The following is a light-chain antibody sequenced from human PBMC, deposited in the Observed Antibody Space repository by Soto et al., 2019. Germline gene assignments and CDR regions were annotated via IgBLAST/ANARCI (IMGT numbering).Light chain of an antibody. CDR2: GAS. V-gene: IGKV3-20*01. Sequence: IVVVPAPRTPFPAPGERATPSCTASQSVSNNYLAWYQQKPGQAPRLLIYGASNRATGIPDRFSGSGSGTDFTLTISRLEPEDFAVYYCQQYGSSGTFGQGTKVDIK. CDR1: QSVSNNY. J-gene: IGKJ1*01. CDR3: QQYGSSGT.